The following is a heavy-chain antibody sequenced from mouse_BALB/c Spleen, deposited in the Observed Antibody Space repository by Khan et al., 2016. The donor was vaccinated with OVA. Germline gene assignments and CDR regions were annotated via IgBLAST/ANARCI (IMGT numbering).Heavy chain of an antibody. CDR3: ARPYYYGSSYDTMDA. D-gene: IGHD1-1*01. CDR1: GYTFTNYW. V-gene: IGHV1-63*02. Sequence: VQLQESGAELVRPGTSVKMSCKTAGYTFTNYWIGWVKQRPGHGLEWIGDIYPGSGNINYNEKFKGKATLTADKSSSTAYVHPSSLTSEYSAIYDCARPYYYGSSYDTMDAWGQGTSVTVSS. CDR2: IYPGSGNI. J-gene: IGHJ4*01.